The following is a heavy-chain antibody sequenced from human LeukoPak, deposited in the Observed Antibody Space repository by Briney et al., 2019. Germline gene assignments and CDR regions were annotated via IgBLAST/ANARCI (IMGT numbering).Heavy chain of an antibody. CDR2: IYYSGST. Sequence: SETLSLTCTVSGGSISSGGYYWSWIRQHPGKGLEWIGYIYYSGSTYYNLSLKSRVTISVDTSKNQFSLKLSSVTAADTAVYYCARVHDYGDYDWFDPWGQGTLVTVSS. D-gene: IGHD4-17*01. V-gene: IGHV4-31*03. CDR1: GGSISSGGYY. CDR3: ARVHDYGDYDWFDP. J-gene: IGHJ5*02.